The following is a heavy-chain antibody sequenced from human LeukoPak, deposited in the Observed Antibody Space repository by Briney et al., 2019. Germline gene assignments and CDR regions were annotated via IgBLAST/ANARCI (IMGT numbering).Heavy chain of an antibody. CDR2: ISWNSVDV. J-gene: IGHJ4*02. CDR3: ETAYDILTSFYE. V-gene: IGHV3-9*01. D-gene: IGHD3-9*01. Sequence: PGGSLRLSCVLSGGTFDDYAMHWVRQSPGRGLEWVSGISWNSVDVVYTASVRGRFTISRDNAKNSSYLQMNNLRPEDTALYYRETAYDILTSFYEWGLGTLVTVSS. CDR1: GGTFDDYA.